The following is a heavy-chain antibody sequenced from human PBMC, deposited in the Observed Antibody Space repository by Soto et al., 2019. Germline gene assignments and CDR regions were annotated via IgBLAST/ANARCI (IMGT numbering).Heavy chain of an antibody. V-gene: IGHV3-74*01. CDR3: ARDPAPIDWYDY. CDR2: IGRDGSST. Sequence: PGGSLRLSCAASGFTLSIYWMHWVRQAPGKGLEWVSGIGRDGSSTTYADSVKGRFTISRDSAKNTLYLQMNSLRVEDTAVDYCARDPAPIDWYDYWGQGTLVTVSS. D-gene: IGHD3-9*01. CDR1: GFTLSIYW. J-gene: IGHJ4*02.